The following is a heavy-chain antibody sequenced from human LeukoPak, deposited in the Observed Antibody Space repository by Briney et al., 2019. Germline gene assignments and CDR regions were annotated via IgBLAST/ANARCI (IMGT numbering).Heavy chain of an antibody. V-gene: IGHV3-11*05. Sequence: TGGSLRFSCAASGFAFSDYYMSWIRQAPGKGLEWVSYISSSSSYTNYADSVKGRFTISRDNAKNSLYLQMNSLRAEDTAVYYCARGRYDSSGYNAFDIWGQGTMVTVSS. D-gene: IGHD3-22*01. CDR2: ISSSSSYT. J-gene: IGHJ3*02. CDR1: GFAFSDYY. CDR3: ARGRYDSSGYNAFDI.